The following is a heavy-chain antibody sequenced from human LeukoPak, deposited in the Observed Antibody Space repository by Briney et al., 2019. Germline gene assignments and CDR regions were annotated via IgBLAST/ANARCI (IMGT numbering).Heavy chain of an antibody. CDR2: IRYDGNNK. CDR1: GFTFSSSD. D-gene: IGHD3-16*01. V-gene: IGHV3-30*02. Sequence: GGSLRLSCAASGFTFSSSDMHWVRQAPGKGLEWVAFIRYDGNNKYYADSVKGRLTITRDNSKNTLYLQMNSLRAADTAVYYCAKGYRNHLLILLDSWGQGTLVTISS. J-gene: IGHJ5*01. CDR3: AKGYRNHLLILLDS.